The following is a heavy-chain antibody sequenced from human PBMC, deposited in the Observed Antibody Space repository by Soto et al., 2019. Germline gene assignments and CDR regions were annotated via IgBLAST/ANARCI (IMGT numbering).Heavy chain of an antibody. CDR3: TIRSEGAYYYGMDV. D-gene: IGHD1-26*01. V-gene: IGHV3-49*03. CDR2: IRSKAYGGTT. J-gene: IGHJ6*02. Sequence: GGSLRLSCTASGFTFGDYAMSWFRQAPGKGLEWVGFIRSKAYGGTTEYAASVKGRFTISRDDSKSTAYLQMNSLKTEDTAVYYCTIRSEGAYYYGMDVWGQGTTVTVSS. CDR1: GFTFGDYA.